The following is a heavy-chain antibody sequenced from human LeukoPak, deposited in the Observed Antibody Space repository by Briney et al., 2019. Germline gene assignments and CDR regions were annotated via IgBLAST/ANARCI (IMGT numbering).Heavy chain of an antibody. CDR2: IYPGDSDT. D-gene: IGHD6-6*01. CDR3: AAPLYSSSAVFDY. Sequence: GESLKISCKGSGYSFTSYWIGWVRQMPGKGLEWMGIIYPGDSDTRYSPSFQGQVTISADKSISTAYLQWGSLKASDTAVYYCAAPLYSSSAVFDYWGQGTLVTVSS. V-gene: IGHV5-51*01. CDR1: GYSFTSYW. J-gene: IGHJ4*02.